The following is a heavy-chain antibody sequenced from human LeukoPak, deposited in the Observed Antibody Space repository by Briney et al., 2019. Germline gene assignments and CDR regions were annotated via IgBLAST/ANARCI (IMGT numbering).Heavy chain of an antibody. Sequence: SETLSLTCTVSGGSISRYYWNWIRQPAGKGLEWIGRIDSSGSTNYNPSLTSRVTMSVGTSKTEFSLKLSSVTAADTAVYFCARRQQNWAFDSWGQGTLVTVSS. D-gene: IGHD7-27*01. V-gene: IGHV4-4*07. CDR1: GGSISRYY. J-gene: IGHJ4*02. CDR2: IDSSGST. CDR3: ARRQQNWAFDS.